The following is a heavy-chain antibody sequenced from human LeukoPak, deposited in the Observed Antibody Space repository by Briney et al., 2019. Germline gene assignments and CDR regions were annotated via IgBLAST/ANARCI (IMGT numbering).Heavy chain of an antibody. CDR1: GYTFTSYG. J-gene: IGHJ4*02. Sequence: PSVKLSCKASGYTFTSYGISWVRQAPGQGHEWMGWISAYNGNTNYAQKLQDRVTMTTDASTSTAYMELRSLRSDDTAVYYCARDPDSSGATDYFDYWGQGTLVTVSS. CDR2: ISAYNGNT. CDR3: ARDPDSSGATDYFDY. V-gene: IGHV1-18*01. D-gene: IGHD6-19*01.